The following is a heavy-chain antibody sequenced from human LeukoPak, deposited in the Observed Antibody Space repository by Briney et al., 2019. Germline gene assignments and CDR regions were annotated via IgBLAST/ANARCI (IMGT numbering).Heavy chain of an antibody. CDR3: STLRGSTSQYFQH. D-gene: IGHD6-13*01. CDR1: GFTFDDYA. Sequence: PGGSLRLSCAASGFTFDDYAMHWVRQAPGKGLEWVGRINSKIDGGTTDYAAPMKGRFTISRDDSKDTLYLQMDSLKTEDTAVYYCSTLRGSTSQYFQHWGQGTLVTVSS. J-gene: IGHJ1*01. V-gene: IGHV3-15*01. CDR2: INSKIDGGTT.